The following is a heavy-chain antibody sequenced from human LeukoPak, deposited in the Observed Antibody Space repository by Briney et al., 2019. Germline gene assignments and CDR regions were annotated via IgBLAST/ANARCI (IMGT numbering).Heavy chain of an antibody. J-gene: IGHJ4*02. CDR1: GFTFSNYW. CDR3: VGAAANTTPRP. V-gene: IGHV3-74*01. CDR2: VNNDESST. Sequence: GGSLRLSCAASGFTFSNYWMHWVRQGPGKGLVWVSRVNNDESSTAYADSVRGRFTISRDNAKNTLYLQMNSLRAEDTAVYYCVGAAANTTPRPRGQGTLVTVSS. D-gene: IGHD6-13*01.